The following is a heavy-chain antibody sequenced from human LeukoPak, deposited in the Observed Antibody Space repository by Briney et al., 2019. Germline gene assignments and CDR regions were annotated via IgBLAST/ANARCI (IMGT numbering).Heavy chain of an antibody. D-gene: IGHD5-24*01. J-gene: IGHJ2*01. V-gene: IGHV4-34*01. CDR1: GGSFSGYY. Sequence: PSETLSLTCAVHGGSFSGYYWTWIRQPPGKGLEWIGGINHSGRTNYNPSLKSRVTISVDTSKNQFSLKLNSVTATDTAVYYCVRVGGWLQFNWYFDLWGRGTLVTVSS. CDR2: INHSGRT. CDR3: VRVGGWLQFNWYFDL.